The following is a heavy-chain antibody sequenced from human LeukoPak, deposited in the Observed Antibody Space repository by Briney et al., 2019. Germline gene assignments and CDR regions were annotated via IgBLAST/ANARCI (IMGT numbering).Heavy chain of an antibody. V-gene: IGHV4-34*01. CDR1: GGSFSGYY. CDR2: INHSGST. CDR3: ARLMVRGVNSDY. J-gene: IGHJ4*01. D-gene: IGHD3-10*01. Sequence: PSETLSLTCAVYGGSFSGYYWSWIRQPPGKGLEWIGEINHSGSTNYNPSLKSRVTISVDTSKNQFSLKLSSVTAADTAVYYCARLMVRGVNSDYWGQGTLVTVSS.